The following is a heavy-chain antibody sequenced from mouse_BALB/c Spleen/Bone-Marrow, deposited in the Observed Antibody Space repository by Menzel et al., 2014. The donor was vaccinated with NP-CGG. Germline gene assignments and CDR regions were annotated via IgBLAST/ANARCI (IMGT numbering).Heavy chain of an antibody. CDR2: INPDSSTI. V-gene: IGHV4-1*02. CDR1: GFDFSRYW. J-gene: IGHJ4*01. D-gene: IGHD1-1*01. Sequence: EVQLQESGGGLVQPGGSLKVSCAASGFDFSRYWMSWVQQAPGKGLEWIGEINPDSSTINYTPSLKDKFIIPRDNAKNTLYLQMSKVRSEDTALYYCARENYYGSSYPMDYWGQGTSVTVSS. CDR3: ARENYYGSSYPMDY.